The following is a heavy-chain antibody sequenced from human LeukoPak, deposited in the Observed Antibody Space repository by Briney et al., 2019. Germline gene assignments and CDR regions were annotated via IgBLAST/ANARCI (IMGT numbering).Heavy chain of an antibody. J-gene: IGHJ5*02. V-gene: IGHV1-8*01. D-gene: IGHD4-23*01. CDR2: MNPNSGNT. Sequence: ASVKVSCKASEYTFTSYDINWVRQATGQGLEWMGWMNPNSGNTGYAQKFQGRVTMTRDTSISTAYMELSNLTSEDTAVYFCARSNYGGKRWFDPWGQGTLVIVSS. CDR3: ARSNYGGKRWFDP. CDR1: EYTFTSYD.